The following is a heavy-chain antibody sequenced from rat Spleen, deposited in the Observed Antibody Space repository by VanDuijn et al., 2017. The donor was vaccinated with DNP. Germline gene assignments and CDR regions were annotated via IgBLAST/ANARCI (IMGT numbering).Heavy chain of an antibody. CDR3: IRWNSGHFDY. D-gene: IGHD4-3*01. Sequence: EVQLVESGGGSVQPGRSLKLSCAASGFTFSDYYMAWVRQAPTKGLEWVAYIGSDGYAPYYGDSVKGRFTISGDNAKSTLYLQMNSLRSEDMATYYCIRWNSGHFDYWGQGVMVTVSS. V-gene: IGHV5-22*01. CDR1: GFTFSDYY. J-gene: IGHJ2*01. CDR2: IGSDGYAP.